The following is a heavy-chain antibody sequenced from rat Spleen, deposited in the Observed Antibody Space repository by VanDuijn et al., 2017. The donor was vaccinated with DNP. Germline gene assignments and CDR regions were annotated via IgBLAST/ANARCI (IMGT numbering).Heavy chain of an antibody. Sequence: EVRLVESGGGLVQPGGSLRLSCTASGFTFSNYYMAWVRQAPTKGLEWVAAISTGGGNTYYRDSLKGRFTISRDNAKSTLYLQMDSLRSEETATYYCAKAGGYSPWYFDYWGQGVMVTVSS. J-gene: IGHJ2*01. CDR2: ISTGGGNT. CDR1: GFTFSNYY. D-gene: IGHD1-11*01. V-gene: IGHV5S11*01. CDR3: AKAGGYSPWYFDY.